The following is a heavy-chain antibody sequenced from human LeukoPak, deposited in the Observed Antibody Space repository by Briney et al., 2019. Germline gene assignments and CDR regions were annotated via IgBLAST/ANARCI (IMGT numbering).Heavy chain of an antibody. CDR3: ARARRFGSSGYYYVAEYFQH. D-gene: IGHD3-22*01. V-gene: IGHV4-34*01. Sequence: SETLSLTCAVYGGSFSGYYWSWIRQPPGKGLEWIGEINHSGSTNYNPSLKSRVTIAGDTSKNQFSLKLSSVTAADTAVYYCARARRFGSSGYYYVAEYFQHWGQGTLVTVSS. CDR1: GGSFSGYY. J-gene: IGHJ1*01. CDR2: INHSGST.